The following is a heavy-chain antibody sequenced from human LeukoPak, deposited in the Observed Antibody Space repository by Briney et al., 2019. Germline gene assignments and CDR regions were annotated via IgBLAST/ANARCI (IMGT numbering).Heavy chain of an antibody. Sequence: PSETLSLTCTVSGGSISSSSFFWAWIRQPPGKGLEWIGTVSYSGTTYYSPSLKSRVTISVDTSKNQFSLRLTSVAAADTALYYCAKLTCSSTFCPLDYWGQGTLVTVSS. CDR1: GGSISSSSFF. V-gene: IGHV4-39*01. CDR3: AKLTCSSTFCPLDY. CDR2: VSYSGTT. J-gene: IGHJ4*02. D-gene: IGHD2-2*01.